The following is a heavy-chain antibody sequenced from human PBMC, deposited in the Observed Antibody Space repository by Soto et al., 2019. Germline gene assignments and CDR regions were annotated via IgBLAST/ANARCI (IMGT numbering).Heavy chain of an antibody. CDR2: ISAYNGNT. D-gene: IGHD6-19*01. CDR1: GYSFTNYG. V-gene: IGHV1-18*01. J-gene: IGHJ6*03. Sequence: QDQLVQSGVEVKKPGASVKVSCKASGYSFTNYGITWVRQAPGQGFEWMGWISAYNGNTNYAQKFQGRVTLTTDASTSTAYLEVRSLRSDDTAVYYCARDRGVAPPVAGNTHYYYYMDVCGKGTTVTVSS. CDR3: ARDRGVAPPVAGNTHYYYYMDV.